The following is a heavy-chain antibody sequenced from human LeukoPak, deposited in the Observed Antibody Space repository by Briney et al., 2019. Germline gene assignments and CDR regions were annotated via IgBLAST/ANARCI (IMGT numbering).Heavy chain of an antibody. J-gene: IGHJ6*04. CDR1: GYTFTNYT. D-gene: IGHD6-19*01. CDR3: ARDGRSGPAWYYYCMDV. CDR2: INAGNGNT. V-gene: IGHV1-3*01. Sequence: ASVKVSCKASGYTFTNYTMHWVRQAPGQRLDWMGWINAGNGNTKYSQKFQGRVTITRDTSASTAYMELSSLRSEDTAVYYCARDGRSGPAWYYYCMDVWGKGTTVTVSS.